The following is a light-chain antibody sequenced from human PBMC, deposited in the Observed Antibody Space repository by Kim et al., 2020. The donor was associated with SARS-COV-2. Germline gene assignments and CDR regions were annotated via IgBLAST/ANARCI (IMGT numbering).Light chain of an antibody. Sequence: RTSITCRYAQRIQYSKGDNVWDWYVLKPGQSPQPLIFVGSNRASGVPDRFSGRASGTDFILKISRVEPEDVGVYYCMQVLRAPLSFGQGTKLEI. J-gene: IGKJ2*01. CDR1: QRIQYSKGDNV. CDR2: VGS. V-gene: IGKV2-28*01. CDR3: MQVLRAPLS.